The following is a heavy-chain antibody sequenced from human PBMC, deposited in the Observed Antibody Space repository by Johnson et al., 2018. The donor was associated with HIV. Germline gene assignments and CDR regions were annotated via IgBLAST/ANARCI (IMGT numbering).Heavy chain of an antibody. J-gene: IGHJ3*02. CDR2: ISGGGGST. CDR1: GFTFSSYA. D-gene: IGHD4-17*01. CDR3: AKDYGDYGFVRDAFDI. Sequence: EVLLLESGGGLVQPGGSLRLSCAASGFTFSSYAMSWVRQAPGKGLEWVSGISGGGGSTYYADSVKGRFTISRDNSKNTLYLQMNSLRAEDTAVYYCAKDYGDYGFVRDAFDIWGQGTVVTVSS. V-gene: IGHV3-23*01.